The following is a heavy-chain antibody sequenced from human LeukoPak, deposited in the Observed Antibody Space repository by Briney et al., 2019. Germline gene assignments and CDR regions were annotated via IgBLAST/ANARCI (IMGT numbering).Heavy chain of an antibody. Sequence: GGSLRLSCAASGFTFSSYGMHWVSQAPGKGLEWVAVISYDGSNKYYADSVKGRFTISRDNSKNTLYLQMNSLRAEDTAVYYCAKDEVYCSSTSCYDYYYYYGMDVWGQGTTVTVSS. CDR3: AKDEVYCSSTSCYDYYYYYGMDV. D-gene: IGHD2-2*01. J-gene: IGHJ6*02. V-gene: IGHV3-30*18. CDR1: GFTFSSYG. CDR2: ISYDGSNK.